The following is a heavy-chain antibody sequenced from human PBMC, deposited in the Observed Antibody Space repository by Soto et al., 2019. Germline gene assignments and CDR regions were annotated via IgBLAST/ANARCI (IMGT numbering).Heavy chain of an antibody. CDR2: IYYDGST. J-gene: IGHJ4*02. V-gene: IGHV4-39*02. D-gene: IGHD2-15*01. CDR3: AKVVVAATRHSDFDS. Sequence: LSLTCTVSGGSINSNNYYWAWIRQPPGKGLAWIASIYYDGSTYYDTSLKSRVTISRDTSKNQFSLRLTSMTAADTAVYYCAKVVVAATRHSDFDSWGQGTLVTVSS. CDR1: GGSINSNNYY.